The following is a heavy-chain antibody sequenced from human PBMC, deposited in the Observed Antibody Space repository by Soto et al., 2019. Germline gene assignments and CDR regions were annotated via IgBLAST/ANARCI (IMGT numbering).Heavy chain of an antibody. V-gene: IGHV4-34*01. Sequence: SETLSLTCAVYGGSFSGYYWSWIRQPPGKGLEWIGEINHSGSTNYNPSLKSRVTISVDTSKNQFSLKLSSVTAADTAVYYCARGSSGWSTSLYYYYNYMDVWGKGTTITVSS. J-gene: IGHJ6*03. CDR1: GGSFSGYY. CDR3: ARGSSGWSTSLYYYYNYMDV. D-gene: IGHD2-2*01. CDR2: INHSGST.